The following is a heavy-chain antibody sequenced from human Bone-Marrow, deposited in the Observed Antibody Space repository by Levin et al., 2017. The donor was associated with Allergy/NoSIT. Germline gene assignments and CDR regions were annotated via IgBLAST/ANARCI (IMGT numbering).Heavy chain of an antibody. V-gene: IGHV1-8*01. CDR2: MNPNSGSA. CDR1: GYTFISFD. Sequence: ASVKVSCKTSGYTFISFDINWVRQATGQGLEWMGWMNPNSGSADYIQKFQGRVTMTMNTSISTAYMELSSLRSEDTAVYFCARSGRGYYYGMDVWGQGTTVSVSS. J-gene: IGHJ6*02. CDR3: ARSGRGYYYGMDV. D-gene: IGHD1-26*01.